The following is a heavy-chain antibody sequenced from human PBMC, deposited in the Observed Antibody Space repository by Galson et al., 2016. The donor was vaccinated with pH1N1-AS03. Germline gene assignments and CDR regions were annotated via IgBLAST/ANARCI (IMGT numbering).Heavy chain of an antibody. CDR1: GYIFTGFY. CDR2: INPNSGVT. CDR3: ARDPRGPCTSATCPTTYYFGMDV. V-gene: IGHV1-2*04. D-gene: IGHD2-2*01. Sequence: SVKVSCKASGYIFTGFYVHWVRQAPGQGLEWMGWINPNSGVTNYAQKFEAWVTMTRDTSVSTAYMELYGLESDDTAVYYCARDPRGPCTSATCPTTYYFGMDVWGQGTTVIVSS. J-gene: IGHJ6*02.